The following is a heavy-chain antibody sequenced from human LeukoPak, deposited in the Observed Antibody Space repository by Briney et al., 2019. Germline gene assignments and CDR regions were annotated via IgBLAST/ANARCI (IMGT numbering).Heavy chain of an antibody. CDR1: GGSISSSSYY. CDR2: IYYSGST. D-gene: IGHD6-6*01. V-gene: IGHV4-39*07. Sequence: SETLSLTCTVSGGSISSSSYYWGWIRQPPGKGLEWIGSIYYSGSTYYNPSLKSRVTISVDTSKNQFSLKLSSVTAADTAVYYCARGSIAARWVGYNWFDPWGQGTLVTVSS. J-gene: IGHJ5*02. CDR3: ARGSIAARWVGYNWFDP.